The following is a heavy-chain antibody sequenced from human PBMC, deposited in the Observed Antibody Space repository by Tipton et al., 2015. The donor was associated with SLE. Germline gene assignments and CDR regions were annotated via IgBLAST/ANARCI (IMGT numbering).Heavy chain of an antibody. D-gene: IGHD3-3*01. J-gene: IGHJ3*02. CDR2: INHSGST. CDR1: GGSISSHY. V-gene: IGHV4-34*01. Sequence: TLSLTCTVSGGSISSHYWSWIRQPPGKGLEWIGEINHSGSTKYNPSLKSRVTISVDTSKNQFSLKLGSVTAADTAVYYCARVTIFGVDGDAFDIWGQGTMVTVSS. CDR3: ARVTIFGVDGDAFDI.